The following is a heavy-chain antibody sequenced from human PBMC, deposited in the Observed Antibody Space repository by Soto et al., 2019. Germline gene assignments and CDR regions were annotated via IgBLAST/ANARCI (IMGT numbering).Heavy chain of an antibody. J-gene: IGHJ4*02. V-gene: IGHV3-23*01. CDR2: ISGSGGST. Sequence: GGSLRLSCAASGFTFSSYAMSWVRQAPGKGLEWVSAISGSGGSTYYADSVKGRFTTSRDNSKNTLYLQMNSLRAEDTAVYYCAKGIRVLRYFDWLFKEIDYWGQGTLVTVSS. CDR3: AKGIRVLRYFDWLFKEIDY. D-gene: IGHD3-9*01. CDR1: GFTFSSYA.